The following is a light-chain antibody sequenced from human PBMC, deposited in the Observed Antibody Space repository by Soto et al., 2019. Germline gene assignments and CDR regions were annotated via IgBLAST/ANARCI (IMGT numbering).Light chain of an antibody. CDR1: QSVSSNV. CDR3: QHHYGSSGT. Sequence: ILITTSPVTLTLSPGERATLSCRASQSVSSNVVSCHRQNPGHATMLINYVSAKRATSIPDRFSSRGSGTDFTITSSILYADYAADYCQHHYGSSGTFGQGTKVDIK. CDR2: VSA. J-gene: IGKJ1*01. V-gene: IGKV3-20*01.